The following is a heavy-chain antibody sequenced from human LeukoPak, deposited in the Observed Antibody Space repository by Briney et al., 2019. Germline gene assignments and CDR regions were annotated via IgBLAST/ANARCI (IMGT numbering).Heavy chain of an antibody. CDR3: ARDPSNSSGWLIYFDY. J-gene: IGHJ4*02. Sequence: NLQGRVTMTTDTSTSTAYLELRSLRSDDTAVYYCARDPSNSSGWLIYFDYWGQGTLITVSS. D-gene: IGHD6-19*01. V-gene: IGHV1-18*01.